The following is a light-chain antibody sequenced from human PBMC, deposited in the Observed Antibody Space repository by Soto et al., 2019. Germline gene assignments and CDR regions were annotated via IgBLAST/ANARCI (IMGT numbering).Light chain of an antibody. J-gene: IGLJ3*02. CDR1: TSNIGAAYA. CDR2: GTT. V-gene: IGLV1-40*01. Sequence: QAVVTQPPSVSGAPGQRITISCTGNTSNIGAAYAVHWYKQLPGTVPKLLIYGTTNRPSGVPDRFSGSRSGSSASLAITGLQAEDEADYFCQSYDSRLSGSVLFGGGTQLTVL. CDR3: QSYDSRLSGSVL.